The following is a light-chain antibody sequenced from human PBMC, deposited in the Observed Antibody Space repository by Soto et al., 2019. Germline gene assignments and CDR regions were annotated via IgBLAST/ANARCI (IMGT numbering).Light chain of an antibody. V-gene: IGKV1-5*03. J-gene: IGKJ2*01. CDR2: KTS. Sequence: DIQMTQSPSTLSASVGDRVTITCRDSQNISPWLAWYQQKPGKAPNPLIYKTSSLESGVGSRFSGSGSVTEFTLTISCLQPDDFATYYCQQYKSYPSYTFGQGTQLEIK. CDR1: QNISPW. CDR3: QQYKSYPSYT.